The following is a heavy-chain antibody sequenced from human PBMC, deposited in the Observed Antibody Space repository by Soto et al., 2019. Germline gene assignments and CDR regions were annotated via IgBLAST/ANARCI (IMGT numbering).Heavy chain of an antibody. CDR3: ATGHSSAIAILVLDKSGIGV. CDR2: MNPNSGNT. CDR1: GYTFTSYA. D-gene: IGHD3-22*01. J-gene: IGHJ6*04. V-gene: IGHV1-8*01. Sequence: ASVKVSCKASGYTFTSYATKWVRQATGQGLEWMGWMNPNSGNTGYAQKFQGRVTMTRNTSISTAYMELSSLRSEDTAVYYCATGHSSAIAILVLDKSGIGVCDKGTTSTVAT.